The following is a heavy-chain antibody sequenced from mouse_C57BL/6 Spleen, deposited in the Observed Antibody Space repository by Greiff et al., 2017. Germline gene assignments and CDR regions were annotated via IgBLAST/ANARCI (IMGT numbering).Heavy chain of an antibody. CDR1: GYTFTDYY. V-gene: IGHV1-19*01. Sequence: EVQLQQSGPVLVKPGASVKMSCKASGYTFTDYYMNWVKQSPGKSLEWIGVINPSNGGTSYNQKFKGKDTLTVDNSSSTAYMELNSLASEDSAGYCCARVGFAYWGQGTLVTVSA. CDR2: INPSNGGT. CDR3: ARVGFAY. J-gene: IGHJ3*01.